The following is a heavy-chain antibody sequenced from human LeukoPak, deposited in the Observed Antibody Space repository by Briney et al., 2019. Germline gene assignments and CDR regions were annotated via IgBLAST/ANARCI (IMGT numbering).Heavy chain of an antibody. Sequence: PGGSLRLSCAASGFTLSSYGMHWVRQAPGKGLEWVAFIRYDGSNKYYADSVKGRFTISRDNSKNTLYLQMNSLRAEDTAVYYCAKVTYGSGTYGAFDYWGQGTLVTVSS. V-gene: IGHV3-30*02. D-gene: IGHD3-10*01. J-gene: IGHJ4*02. CDR1: GFTLSSYG. CDR2: IRYDGSNK. CDR3: AKVTYGSGTYGAFDY.